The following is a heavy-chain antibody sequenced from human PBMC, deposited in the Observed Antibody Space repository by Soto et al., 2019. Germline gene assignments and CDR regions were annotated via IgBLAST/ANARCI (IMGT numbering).Heavy chain of an antibody. V-gene: IGHV5-51*01. D-gene: IGHD2-15*01. CDR1: GYTFTSYW. CDR3: ARSAGNAGRFSEY. Sequence: PGESLKSSCKGSGYTFTSYWISWVRQMPGEGLEWMGAIYPGDSDTRYSPSFQGQVTISADKSISTAYMQWSSLQASDSAIYYCARSAGNAGRFSEYWGQGIVVTVSS. CDR2: IYPGDSDT. J-gene: IGHJ4*02.